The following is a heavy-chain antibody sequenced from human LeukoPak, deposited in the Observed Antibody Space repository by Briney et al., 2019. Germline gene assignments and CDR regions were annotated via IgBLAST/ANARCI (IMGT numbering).Heavy chain of an antibody. CDR3: ARLPNYDFWSGYYKYYYYGMDV. V-gene: IGHV4-59*08. Sequence: SETLSLTCTVSGGSISSYYWSWIRQPPGKGLEWIGYIYYSGSTNYNPSLKSRVTISVDTSKNQFSLKLSSVTAADTAVYYCARLPNYDFWSGYYKYYYYGMDVWGQGTTVTVSS. J-gene: IGHJ6*02. CDR1: GGSISSYY. D-gene: IGHD3-3*01. CDR2: IYYSGST.